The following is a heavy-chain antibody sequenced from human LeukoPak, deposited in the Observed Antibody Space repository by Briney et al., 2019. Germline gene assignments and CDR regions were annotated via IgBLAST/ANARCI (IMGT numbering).Heavy chain of an antibody. J-gene: IGHJ6*03. CDR2: IRSKASGGTT. CDR1: GFTFSSYW. CDR3: TRDNRFGDLFYYYYYMDV. V-gene: IGHV3-49*04. Sequence: GGSLRLSCATSGFTFSSYWMSWVRQAPGKGLEWVGFIRSKASGGTTEYAASVKDRFTISRDDSKSIAYLQMNSLKTEDTAVYYCTRDNRFGDLFYYYYYMDVWGKGTTVTISS. D-gene: IGHD3-10*01.